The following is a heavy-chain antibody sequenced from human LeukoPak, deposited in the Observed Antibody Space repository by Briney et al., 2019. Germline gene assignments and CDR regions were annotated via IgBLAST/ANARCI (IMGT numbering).Heavy chain of an antibody. CDR1: EYSFTSYW. CDR2: IYLVDSAT. V-gene: IGHV5-51*01. CDR3: ARLDVVVVAATPIYWFDP. Sequence: GEPLKISGKGSEYSFTSYWIGWLRQMPGKGLNWMGIIYLVDSATRYSPFFQGQVTISADKSISTDYLQWSSLKASDTAMYYCARLDVVVVAATPIYWFDPWGQGTLVTASS. D-gene: IGHD2-15*01. J-gene: IGHJ5*02.